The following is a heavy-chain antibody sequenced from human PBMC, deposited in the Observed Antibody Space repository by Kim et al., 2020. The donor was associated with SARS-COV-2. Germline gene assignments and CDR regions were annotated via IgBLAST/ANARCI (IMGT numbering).Heavy chain of an antibody. V-gene: IGHV4-4*07. D-gene: IGHD2-2*01. CDR3: ARDTPPHQFPLYGMDV. J-gene: IGHJ6*02. CDR2: IYTSGST. Sequence: SETLSLTCTVSGGSISSYYWSWIRQPAGKGLEWIGRIYTSGSTNYNPSLKSRVTMSVDTSKNQFSLKLSSVTAADTAVYYCARDTPPHQFPLYGMDVWGQGTTVTVSS. CDR1: GGSISSYY.